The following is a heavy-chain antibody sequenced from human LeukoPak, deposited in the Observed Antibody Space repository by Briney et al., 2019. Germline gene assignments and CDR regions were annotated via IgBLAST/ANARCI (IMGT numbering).Heavy chain of an antibody. D-gene: IGHD2-2*01. J-gene: IGHJ4*02. CDR3: ARYLSGCSSTSCYSGFDY. Sequence: SETLSLTCAVYGGSLSGYYWSWIRQPPGKGLEWIGENNHSGSTNYNPSLKSRVTISVDTSKNQFSLKLSSVTAADTAVYYCARYLSGCSSTSCYSGFDYWGQGTLVTVSS. CDR2: NNHSGST. CDR1: GGSLSGYY. V-gene: IGHV4-34*01.